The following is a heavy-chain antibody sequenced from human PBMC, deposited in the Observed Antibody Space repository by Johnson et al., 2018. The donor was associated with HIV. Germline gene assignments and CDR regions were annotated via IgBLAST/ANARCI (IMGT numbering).Heavy chain of an antibody. CDR3: ERRMTTVTNHDAFDI. CDR1: GFTFSSYG. J-gene: IGHJ3*02. D-gene: IGHD4-17*01. Sequence: QVQLVESGGGVVQPGGSLRLSCAASGFTFSSYGMHWVRQAPGKGLEWVAVIRYDGSNKYYADSVKGRFTISRDNSENTLYLQMTSLRAEDTAVYSCERRMTTVTNHDAFDIWGQGTMVTVSS. V-gene: IGHV3-30*02. CDR2: IRYDGSNK.